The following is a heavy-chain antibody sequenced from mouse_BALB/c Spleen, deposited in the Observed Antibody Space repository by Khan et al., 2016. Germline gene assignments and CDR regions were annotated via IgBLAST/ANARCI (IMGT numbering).Heavy chain of an antibody. Sequence: QIQLVQSGPELKKPGETVRISCKASGYTFTTAGMQWVQKMPGKGLKWIGGINTHPGVPKYAEDFKGRFAFSLETSARTASLQISNLENEDTAAYFVARSGNYFDYWGQGTTLAVSS. D-gene: IGHD1-1*02. CDR3: ARSGNYFDY. J-gene: IGHJ2*01. CDR2: INTHPGVP. V-gene: IGHV9-4*02. CDR1: GYTFTTAG.